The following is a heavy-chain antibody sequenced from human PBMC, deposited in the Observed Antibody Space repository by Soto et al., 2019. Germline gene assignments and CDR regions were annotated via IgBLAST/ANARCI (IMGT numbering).Heavy chain of an antibody. CDR3: ARSTYYDILTTSYGMDV. D-gene: IGHD3-9*01. CDR1: GYTFTSYY. V-gene: IGHV1-46*03. Sequence: QVQLVQSGAEVKKPGASVKVSCKASGYTFTSYYMHWVRQAPGQGLEWMGIINPSGGSTSYAQKFQGRVTMTRDTSTSTVYMELSSLRSEDTAVYYCARSTYYDILTTSYGMDVWGQGTTVTVSS. CDR2: INPSGGST. J-gene: IGHJ6*02.